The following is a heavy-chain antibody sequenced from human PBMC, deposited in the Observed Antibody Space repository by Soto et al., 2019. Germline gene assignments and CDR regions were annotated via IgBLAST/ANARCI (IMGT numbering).Heavy chain of an antibody. CDR1: GFPLSVYL. CDR2: IGSDGRPT. D-gene: IGHD3-22*01. CDR3: VRAYDSSGFNSGH. J-gene: IGHJ1*01. V-gene: IGHV3-74*03. Sequence: LXRSCVASGFPLSVYLIHWIRQVPGKGLMWVSQIGSDGRPTTYADSVKGRFTISRDNARNTLYLQMNSLRADDTAMYYCVRAYDSSGFNSGHWGQGTLVTVSS.